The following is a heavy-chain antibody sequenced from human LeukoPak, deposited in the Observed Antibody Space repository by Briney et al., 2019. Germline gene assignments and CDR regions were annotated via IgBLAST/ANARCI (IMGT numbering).Heavy chain of an antibody. CDR3: ARSSVYDYVWGSHPDMYYFDY. J-gene: IGHJ4*02. V-gene: IGHV4-59*01. D-gene: IGHD3-16*02. CDR2: IYYSGST. CDR1: GGSISSYY. Sequence: SQTLSLTCTVSGGSISSYYWSWIRQPPGKGLEWIGYIYYSGSTNYNPSLKSRVTISVDTSKNQFSLKLSSVTAADTAVYYCARSSVYDYVWGSHPDMYYFDYWGQGTLVTVSS.